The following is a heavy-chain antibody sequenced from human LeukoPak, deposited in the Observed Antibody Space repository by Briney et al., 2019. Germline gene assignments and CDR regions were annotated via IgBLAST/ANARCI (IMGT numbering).Heavy chain of an antibody. CDR2: ISGSGGSR. D-gene: IGHD4-17*01. J-gene: IGHJ4*02. CDR3: AKEEGSVYGEIDY. CDR1: GFTFSSYA. V-gene: IGHV3-23*01. Sequence: GGSLRLSCAASGFTFSSYAMSWVRPAPGKGLEWVSAISGSGGSRYYADSVKGRFTISRDNSQNTLYLQMNSLRAEDTAVYYCAKEEGSVYGEIDYWGQGTLVTVSS.